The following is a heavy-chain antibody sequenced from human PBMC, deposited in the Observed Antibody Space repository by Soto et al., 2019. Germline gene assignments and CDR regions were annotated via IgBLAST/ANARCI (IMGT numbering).Heavy chain of an antibody. D-gene: IGHD5-12*01. V-gene: IGHV3-7*01. CDR2: IKQDGSEK. CDR3: AREGSYSAYNFAHGIQLWSFDF. Sequence: GGSLRLSCAASGFTFSSYWMSWVRQAPGKGLEWVANIKQDGSEKYYVDSVKGRFTISRDNAKNSLYLQMNSLRAEDTAVYYCAREGSYSAYNFAHGIQLWSFDFWGQGALVTVSS. CDR1: GFTFSSYW. J-gene: IGHJ4*02.